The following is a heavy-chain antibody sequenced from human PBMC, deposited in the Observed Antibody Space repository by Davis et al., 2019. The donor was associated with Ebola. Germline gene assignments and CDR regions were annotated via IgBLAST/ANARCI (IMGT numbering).Heavy chain of an antibody. CDR2: IDPSDSYT. CDR3: ARGGAVGVRRYWYFDL. CDR1: GYSFTSYW. V-gene: IGHV5-10-1*01. J-gene: IGHJ2*01. Sequence: GESLKISCKGSGYSFTSYWISWVRQMPGKGPEWMGNIDPSDSYTNYSPSFQGHVTISVDKSISTAYLQWSSLKASDTAMYYCARGGAVGVRRYWYFDLWGRGTLVTVSS. D-gene: IGHD3-10*01.